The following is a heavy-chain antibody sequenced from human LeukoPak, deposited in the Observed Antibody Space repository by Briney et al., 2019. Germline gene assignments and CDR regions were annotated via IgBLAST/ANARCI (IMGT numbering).Heavy chain of an antibody. D-gene: IGHD1-7*01. CDR2: MNPDGSVT. CDR1: GFTFSSYW. J-gene: IGHJ4*02. V-gene: IGHV3-74*01. Sequence: GGSLRLSCATSGFTFSSYWMHWVRQVPGKGLVWVSRMNPDGSVTNYADSVRGRFTSSRDNDKRTLFLQMNSLRAEDTAVYYCATAGNYRFDFWGQGTLVTVSS. CDR3: ATAGNYRFDF.